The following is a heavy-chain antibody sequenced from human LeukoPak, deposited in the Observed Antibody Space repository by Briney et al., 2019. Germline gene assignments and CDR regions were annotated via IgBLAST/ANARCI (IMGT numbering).Heavy chain of an antibody. Sequence: SETLSLTCTVSGGSISSGGYYWSWIRQHPGKGLEWIGYIYYSGSTYYNPSLKSRVTISVDTSNNQFSLKLSSVTAGETAVYYCASGFEGESLGYWGQGTLVTVSS. D-gene: IGHD3-16*01. J-gene: IGHJ4*02. V-gene: IGHV4-31*03. CDR3: ASGFEGESLGY. CDR1: GGSISSGGYY. CDR2: IYYSGST.